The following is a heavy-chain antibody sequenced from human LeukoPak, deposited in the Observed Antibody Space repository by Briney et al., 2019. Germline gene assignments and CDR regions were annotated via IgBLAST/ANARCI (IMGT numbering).Heavy chain of an antibody. Sequence: SETLSLTCAVSGDSINSRSYYWAWIRQPPGKGLEWIGSIYHSESTYYNPSLKSRVTISLDTSKNQFSLRLSSLTAADTAVYYCARRYYYDSSGYYDYWGQGTLVTVSS. CDR3: ARRYYYDSSGYYDY. D-gene: IGHD3-22*01. CDR1: GDSINSRSYY. J-gene: IGHJ4*02. V-gene: IGHV4-39*07. CDR2: IYHSEST.